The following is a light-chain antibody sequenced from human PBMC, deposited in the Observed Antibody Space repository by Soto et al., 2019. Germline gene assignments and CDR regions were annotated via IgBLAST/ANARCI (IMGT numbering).Light chain of an antibody. V-gene: IGKV3-15*01. Sequence: EIVMTQSPATLSVSPGERAALSCRASLNIRNNLAWYQQRPGQAPRLLIFGASTRATGIPARFSGSGSGTDFTLTISSLEPEDFAVYYCKQRSNWPLTFGGGTKVDIK. CDR1: LNIRNN. CDR2: GAS. J-gene: IGKJ4*01. CDR3: KQRSNWPLT.